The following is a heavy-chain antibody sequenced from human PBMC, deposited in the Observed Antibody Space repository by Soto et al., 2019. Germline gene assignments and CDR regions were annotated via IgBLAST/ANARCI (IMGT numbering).Heavy chain of an antibody. J-gene: IGHJ6*03. CDR3: ARGGSNYPYAHYYYYYMDV. D-gene: IGHD4-4*01. CDR1: GGTFSSYT. CDR2: IIPILGIA. V-gene: IGHV1-69*02. Sequence: ASVKVSCKASGGTFSSYTISWVRQAPGQGLEWMGRIIPILGIANYAQKFQGRVTITADKSTSTAYMELSSLRSEDTAVYYCARGGSNYPYAHYYYYYMDVWGKGTTVTVSS.